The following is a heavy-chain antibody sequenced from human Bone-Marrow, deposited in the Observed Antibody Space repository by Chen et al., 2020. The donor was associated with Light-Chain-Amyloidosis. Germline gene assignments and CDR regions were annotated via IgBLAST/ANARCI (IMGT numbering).Heavy chain of an antibody. CDR2: IYPDDSDA. Sequence: EVQLEQSGPEVKKPGESLKISCKGSGYTFPNYWIGWVRQMPGKGLEWRGVIYPDDSDARYSPSFEGQVTIAADKSITTAYLQWRGLKASDTAMYYWARRRDGYNFDYWGQGTLVTVSS. J-gene: IGHJ4*02. D-gene: IGHD5-12*01. CDR3: ARRRDGYNFDY. CDR1: GYTFPNYW. V-gene: IGHV5-51*01.